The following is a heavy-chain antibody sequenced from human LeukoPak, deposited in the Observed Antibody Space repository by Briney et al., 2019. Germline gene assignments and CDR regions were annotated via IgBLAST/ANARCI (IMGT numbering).Heavy chain of an antibody. J-gene: IGHJ4*02. D-gene: IGHD5-12*01. Sequence: PGGSLRLSCAASGFTFSTYSMKWVRQAPGKGLEWVSYISDSSAMYYADSVRGRFTISRENDKNSLFLRMNSLRAEDTAVYYCARDGGYSGYDADCWGQGTLVTVSS. V-gene: IGHV3-48*01. CDR3: ARDGGYSGYDADC. CDR2: ISDSSAM. CDR1: GFTFSTYS.